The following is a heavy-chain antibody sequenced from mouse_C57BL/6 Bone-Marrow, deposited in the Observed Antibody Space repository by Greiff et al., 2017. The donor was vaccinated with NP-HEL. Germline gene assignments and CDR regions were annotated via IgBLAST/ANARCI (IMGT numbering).Heavy chain of an antibody. CDR2: ISYDGSN. Sequence: VQLQQSGPGLVKPSQSLSLTCSVTGYSITSGYYWNWIRQFPGNKLEWMGYISYDGSNNYNPSLKNRISITRDTSKNQFFLKLNSVTTEDTATYYCGYDGYFLYAMDYWGQGTSVTVSS. J-gene: IGHJ4*01. CDR1: GYSITSGYY. D-gene: IGHD2-3*01. CDR3: GYDGYFLYAMDY. V-gene: IGHV3-6*01.